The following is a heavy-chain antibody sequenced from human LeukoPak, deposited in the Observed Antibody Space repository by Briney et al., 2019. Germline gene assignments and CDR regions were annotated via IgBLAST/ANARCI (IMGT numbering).Heavy chain of an antibody. D-gene: IGHD1-7*01. CDR2: IYFSGST. V-gene: IGHV4-39*01. CDR3: ARRRGDWNYAWYFDL. J-gene: IGHJ2*01. Sequence: SETLTLTCTVSGGSISSSSYYWGWIRQPPGKGLEWIGRIYFSGSTYYNPSLKRRVTISVDTSKNQFSLKLSSVTAADTAVYYCARRRGDWNYAWYFDLWGRGTLVTASS. CDR1: GGSISSSSYY.